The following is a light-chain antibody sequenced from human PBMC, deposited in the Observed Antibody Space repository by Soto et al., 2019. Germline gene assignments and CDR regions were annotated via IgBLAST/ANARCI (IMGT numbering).Light chain of an antibody. CDR1: SSDVGGYNY. V-gene: IGLV2-8*01. CDR2: EVS. Sequence: QSVLTQPPSASGSPGQSVTISCTGTSSDVGGYNYVSWYQQHPGKAPKLMISEVSKRPSGVPDRFSGSKSGNTASLTVSGLQVGDGADYYCSSFAGNNILVFGGGTKLTVL. J-gene: IGLJ2*01. CDR3: SSFAGNNILV.